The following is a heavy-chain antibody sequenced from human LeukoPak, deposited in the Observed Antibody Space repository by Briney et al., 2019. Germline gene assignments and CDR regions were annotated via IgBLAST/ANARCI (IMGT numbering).Heavy chain of an antibody. J-gene: IGHJ5*02. D-gene: IGHD7-27*01. Sequence: SETLFLTCAVYGGSFSAYYWSWIRQPPGKGLEWIGEINHSGNTNYNPSLKNRVTISVDTSKNQFSLKLTSVTAADTAVYYCATLESNWGSHWFDPWGQGTLVTVSS. V-gene: IGHV4-34*01. CDR2: INHSGNT. CDR3: ATLESNWGSHWFDP. CDR1: GGSFSAYY.